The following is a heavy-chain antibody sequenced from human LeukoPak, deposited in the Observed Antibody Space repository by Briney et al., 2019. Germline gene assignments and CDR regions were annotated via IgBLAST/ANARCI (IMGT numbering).Heavy chain of an antibody. CDR3: TTGLVGATTSYYYYMDV. Sequence: GGSLRLSCAASGFTFSDAWMNWVRQAPGKGLEWVGRIKRKSDGGTTDYAAPVKGRFTISRDDSKNTLYLQMNSPKTEDTAVYYCTTGLVGATTSYYYYMDVWGKGTTVTVSS. CDR2: IKRKSDGGTT. CDR1: GFTFSDAW. D-gene: IGHD1-26*01. J-gene: IGHJ6*03. V-gene: IGHV3-15*01.